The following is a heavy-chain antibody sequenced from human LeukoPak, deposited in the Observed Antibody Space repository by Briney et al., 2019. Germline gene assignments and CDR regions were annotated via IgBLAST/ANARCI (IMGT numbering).Heavy chain of an antibody. J-gene: IGHJ5*02. CDR2: IIPIFGTA. Sequence: SVKVSCKASGGTVSRYPISWVRQAPGQGLEWMGGIIPIFGTANYAQKFQGRVTITADKSTSTAYMELSSLRSEDTAVYYCARDRPGRYCSTISCYSASPFDPWGQGTLVTVSS. V-gene: IGHV1-69*06. D-gene: IGHD2-2*02. CDR1: GGTVSRYP. CDR3: ARDRPGRYCSTISCYSASPFDP.